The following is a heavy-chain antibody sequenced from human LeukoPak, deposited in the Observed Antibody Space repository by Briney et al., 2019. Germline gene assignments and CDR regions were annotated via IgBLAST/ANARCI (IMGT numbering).Heavy chain of an antibody. Sequence: GGSLRLSCAASGFTFSNAWMSWVRQAPGKGLEWVGRIKSKTDGGTTDYAAPVKGRFTISRDDSKNTLYLQMNSLKTEDTAVYYCTTREYDHVWGSWGDYWGQGTLVTVSS. J-gene: IGHJ4*02. CDR2: IKSKTDGGTT. D-gene: IGHD3-16*01. V-gene: IGHV3-15*01. CDR3: TTREYDHVWGSWGDY. CDR1: GFTFSNAW.